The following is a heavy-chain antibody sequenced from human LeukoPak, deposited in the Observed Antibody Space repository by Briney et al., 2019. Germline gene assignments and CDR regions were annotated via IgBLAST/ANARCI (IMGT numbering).Heavy chain of an antibody. CDR1: DGSVSSDGYY. D-gene: IGHD5-24*01. J-gene: IGHJ4*02. V-gene: IGHV4-39*01. Sequence: PSETLSLTCTVSDGSVSSDGYYWGWIRQPPGKGLEWIGSIYYSGTTYYNPSLASRVTISVDTSKNQFSLRLSSVTAADTAVYYCARRDQAIDYWGQGTLVTVSS. CDR2: IYYSGTT. CDR3: ARRDQAIDY.